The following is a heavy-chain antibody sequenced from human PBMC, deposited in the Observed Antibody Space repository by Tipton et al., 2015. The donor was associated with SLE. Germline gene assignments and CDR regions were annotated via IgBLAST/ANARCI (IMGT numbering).Heavy chain of an antibody. Sequence: TLSLTCTVSGGSMSTYYWSWIRLPPGKGLEWIGYIYYSGGTSYNPSLNSRVTISVDTSGNQFSLKLTSVTAADSAVYYCARYSLTNWHLDLWGRGTLVTVSS. CDR3: ARYSLTNWHLDL. D-gene: IGHD2-15*01. V-gene: IGHV4-59*07. CDR1: GGSMSTYY. J-gene: IGHJ2*01. CDR2: IYYSGGT.